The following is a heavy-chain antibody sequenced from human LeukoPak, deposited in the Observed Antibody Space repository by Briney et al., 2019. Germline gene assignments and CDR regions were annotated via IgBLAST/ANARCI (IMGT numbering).Heavy chain of an antibody. Sequence: GGSLILSCAASGFPFSIYSMNWVRQAPGKGLEWLSSITSSSNYIYYADSVKGRFTISRDNVQNSLYLQMNSLRAEDTAMYYCARDRGYFDNWGQGTLVTVSS. V-gene: IGHV3-21*01. CDR1: GFPFSIYS. CDR3: ARDRGYFDN. CDR2: ITSSSNYI. J-gene: IGHJ4*02.